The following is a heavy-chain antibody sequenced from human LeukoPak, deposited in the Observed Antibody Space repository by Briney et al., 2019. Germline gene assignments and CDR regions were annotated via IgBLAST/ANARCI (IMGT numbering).Heavy chain of an antibody. J-gene: IGHJ4*02. CDR2: INPSGGST. V-gene: IGHV1-46*01. D-gene: IGHD5-18*01. CDR3: ARDSVDTAMVIAELFY. Sequence: ASVKVSCKASGYTFTSYYMHWVRQAPGQGLEWMGIINPSGGSTSYAQKFQGRVTMTRDMSTSTVYMELSSLRSEDTAVYYCARDSVDTAMVIAELFYWGQGTLVTVSS. CDR1: GYTFTSYY.